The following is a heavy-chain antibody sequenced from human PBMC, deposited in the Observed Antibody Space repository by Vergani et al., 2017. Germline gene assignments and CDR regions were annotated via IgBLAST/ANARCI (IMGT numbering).Heavy chain of an antibody. J-gene: IGHJ3*02. CDR1: GFSFSAYR. CDR3: AREDDSGYDSLDM. V-gene: IGHV3-21*02. CDR2: ISSSSTYI. D-gene: IGHD3-22*01. Sequence: EVQLVESGGGLVKAGGSLRLSCAASGFSFSAYRMNWVRQAPGKGLEWVASISSSSTYIYYGDSMKGRFTISRDEAKNSVFLQITSLRSDDTAVYFCAREDDSGYDSLDMWGQGTMVTVSS.